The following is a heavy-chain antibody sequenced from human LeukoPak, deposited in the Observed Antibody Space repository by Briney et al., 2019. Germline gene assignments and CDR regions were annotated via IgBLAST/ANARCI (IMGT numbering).Heavy chain of an antibody. CDR3: GGGREWVDY. CDR1: GVSFSRYS. D-gene: IGHD2-8*01. V-gene: IGHV3-33*01. CDR2: IWYDGTEK. Sequence: PGGSLRLSCGTSGVSFSRYSMRRGRQAPGKGLEWVAFIWYDGTEKYYADSVKGRFTISRDNSKNTLYLQMNTLRAEDTAVYYCGGGREWVDYWGQGTLVTVSS. J-gene: IGHJ4*02.